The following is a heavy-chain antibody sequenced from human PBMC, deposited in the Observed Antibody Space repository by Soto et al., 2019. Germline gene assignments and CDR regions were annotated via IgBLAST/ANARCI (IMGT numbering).Heavy chain of an antibody. CDR1: GGTFSSYA. V-gene: IGHV1-69*12. J-gene: IGHJ4*02. CDR3: ARDRSLHSGTKSYFDY. D-gene: IGHD1-26*01. CDR2: IIPIFGTA. Sequence: QVQLVQSGAEVKKPGSSVKVSCKASGGTFSSYAISWVRQAPGQGLEWMGGIIPIFGTANYAQKFQGRVTSTADESTRTADMELSSLRSEDTAVYYCARDRSLHSGTKSYFDYWGQGTLVTVSS.